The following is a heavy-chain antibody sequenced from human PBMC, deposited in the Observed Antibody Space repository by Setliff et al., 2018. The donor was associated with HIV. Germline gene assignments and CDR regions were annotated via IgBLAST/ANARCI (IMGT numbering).Heavy chain of an antibody. Sequence: PGGSLRLSCAASGFIFNNYAMSWVRQAPGKGLEWVSVISGPGDIIFFADSLKGRFTISRDNSKNTIYLQMVSLRAEDTAVYFCAKGNYRFENWGQGTLVTVSS. J-gene: IGHJ4*02. CDR1: GFIFNNYA. CDR2: ISGPGDII. CDR3: AKGNYRFEN. D-gene: IGHD3-16*02. V-gene: IGHV3-23*01.